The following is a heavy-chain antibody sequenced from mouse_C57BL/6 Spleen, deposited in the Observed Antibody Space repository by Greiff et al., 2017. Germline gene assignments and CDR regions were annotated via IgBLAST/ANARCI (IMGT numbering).Heavy chain of an antibody. CDR2: ISSGSSTI. CDR3: PLYDGGAWFAY. V-gene: IGHV5-17*01. CDR1: GFTFSDYG. J-gene: IGHJ3*01. Sequence: EVQLQQSGGGLVKPGGSLKLSCAASGFTFSDYGMHWVRQAPEKGLEWVAYISSGSSTIYYADTVKGRFTISRDNAKNTLFLQMTSLRSEDTAMYYCPLYDGGAWFAYWGQGTLVTVSA. D-gene: IGHD2-12*01.